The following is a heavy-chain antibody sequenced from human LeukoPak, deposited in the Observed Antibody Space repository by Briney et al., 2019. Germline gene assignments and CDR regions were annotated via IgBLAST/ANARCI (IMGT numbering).Heavy chain of an antibody. CDR1: VYTFTSYG. Sequence: GASVKVSCKASVYTFTSYGISWGRQAPGQGLEWMGWITAYNGNTNYAQKLQGRVTMTTDTSTSTAYMELRSLRPDDTAVYYCARDLYGANYYGSGSCFDYWGQGTLVTVSS. CDR2: ITAYNGNT. J-gene: IGHJ4*02. V-gene: IGHV1-18*01. CDR3: ARDLYGANYYGSGSCFDY. D-gene: IGHD3-10*01.